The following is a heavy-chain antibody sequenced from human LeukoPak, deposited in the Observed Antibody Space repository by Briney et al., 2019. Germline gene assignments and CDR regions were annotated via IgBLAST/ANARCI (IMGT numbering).Heavy chain of an antibody. D-gene: IGHD7-27*01. CDR3: AKHWGSRKFSLYWYFDL. J-gene: IGHJ2*01. V-gene: IGHV3-30*02. CDR2: TQFDGSNK. Sequence: GGSLRLSCAAAGFTFNTYGMHWVRQAPGKGLEWVGFTQFDGSNKYYADSAKGRLTISSDSYKNTLYLQMHSLRPDDTAVYYCAKHWGSRKFSLYWYFDLWRRGTMVTVPS. CDR1: GFTFNTYG.